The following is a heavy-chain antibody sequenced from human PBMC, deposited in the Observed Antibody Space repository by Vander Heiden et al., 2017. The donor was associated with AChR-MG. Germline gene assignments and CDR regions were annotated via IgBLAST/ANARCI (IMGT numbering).Heavy chain of an antibody. Sequence: QVQLVQSGAEVKKPGASVKVSCKASGYTFTSYYMHWVRQAPGQGLELMGIINPSGGSTSYAQKFQGRVTMTRDTSTSTVYMELSSLRSEDTAVYYCASRNHYDSSGYSKYDAFDIWGQGTMVTVSS. CDR3: ASRNHYDSSGYSKYDAFDI. J-gene: IGHJ3*02. D-gene: IGHD3-22*01. CDR2: INPSGGST. CDR1: GYTFTSYY. V-gene: IGHV1-46*01.